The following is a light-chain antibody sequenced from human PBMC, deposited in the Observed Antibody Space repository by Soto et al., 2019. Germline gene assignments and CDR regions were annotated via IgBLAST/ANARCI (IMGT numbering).Light chain of an antibody. J-gene: IGLJ2*01. CDR3: CSYESGNSFGV. CDR2: EVS. V-gene: IGLV2-8*01. CDR1: SSDIGGYNY. Sequence: QSALTQPPSASGSPGQSVTISCTGTSSDIGGYNYVSWYHQHPGKAPKLMISEVSKRPSGVPDRFSGSKSGDTASLTVSGLQAEDEADYYCCSYESGNSFGVFGGGTKLTVL.